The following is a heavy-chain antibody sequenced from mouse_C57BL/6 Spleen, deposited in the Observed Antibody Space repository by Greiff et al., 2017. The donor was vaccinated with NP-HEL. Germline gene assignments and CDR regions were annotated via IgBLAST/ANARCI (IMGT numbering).Heavy chain of an antibody. CDR2: IYPGDGDT. CDR1: GYAFSSSW. D-gene: IGHD1-1*01. Sequence: VQLQQSGPELVKPGASVKISCKASGYAFSSSWMNWVKQRPGKGLEWIGRIYPGDGDTNYNGKFKGKATLTADKSSSTAYMQLSSLTSEDSAVYFCAMTTVVDYAMDYWGQGTSVTVSS. CDR3: AMTTVVDYAMDY. J-gene: IGHJ4*01. V-gene: IGHV1-82*01.